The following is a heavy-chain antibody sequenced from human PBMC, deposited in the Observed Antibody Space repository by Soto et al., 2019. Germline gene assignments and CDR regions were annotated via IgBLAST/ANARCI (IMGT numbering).Heavy chain of an antibody. CDR1: GFTFSNAW. V-gene: IGHV3-15*07. CDR3: TTGFHDVWGGYWGYYSNGMDV. Sequence: EVQLVESGGGLVKPGGSLRLSCAASGFTFSNAWMNWVRQAPGKGLEWVGRIKSKTDGGTTDYAAPVKGRFTISRDDSENSLKLQINSLKTDDTAVYYCTTGFHDVWGGYWGYYSNGMDVWGQGTMVTVSS. D-gene: IGHD3-3*01. CDR2: IKSKTDGGTT. J-gene: IGHJ6*02.